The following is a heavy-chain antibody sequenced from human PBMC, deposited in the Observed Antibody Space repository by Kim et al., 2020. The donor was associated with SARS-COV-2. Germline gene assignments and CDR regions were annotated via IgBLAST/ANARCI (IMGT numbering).Heavy chain of an antibody. CDR3: ASAVVVAATGWFDP. CDR1: GGSISSSSYY. J-gene: IGHJ5*02. V-gene: IGHV4-39*01. Sequence: SETLSLTCTVSGGSISSSSYYWGWIRQPPGKGLEWIGSIYYSGSTYYNPSLKSRVTISVDTSKNQFSLKLSSVTAADTAVYYCASAVVVAATGWFDPWGQGTLVTVSS. CDR2: IYYSGST. D-gene: IGHD2-15*01.